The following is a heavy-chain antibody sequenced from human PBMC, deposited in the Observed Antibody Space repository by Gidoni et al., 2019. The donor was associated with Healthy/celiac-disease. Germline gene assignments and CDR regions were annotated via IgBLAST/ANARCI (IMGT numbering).Heavy chain of an antibody. CDR3: ARVGGYCSSTSCYARWFDP. Sequence: QLQLQESGSGLVKPSQTLSLTCADSGGSISSGGYPWSWIRQPPGKGLEWIGYIYHSGSTYYNPSLKSRVTISVDRSKNQFSLKLSSVTAADTAVYYCARVGGYCSSTSCYARWFDPWGQGTLVTVSS. CDR1: GGSISSGGYP. D-gene: IGHD2-2*01. CDR2: IYHSGST. J-gene: IGHJ5*02. V-gene: IGHV4-30-2*01.